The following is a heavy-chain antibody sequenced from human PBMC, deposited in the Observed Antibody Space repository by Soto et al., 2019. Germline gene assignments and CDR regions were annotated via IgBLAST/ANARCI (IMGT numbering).Heavy chain of an antibody. J-gene: IGHJ4*02. Sequence: GGSLRLSSAASEFTYSSNAMSWVSQAPGMWLEWVSSITGSGGSTYYADSVKGRFTISRDSSKNMMYLQMNSLRAEDTALYYCATDQGSSWYSWGQGTLVTVSS. CDR3: ATDQGSSWYS. CDR2: ITGSGGST. CDR1: EFTYSSNA. D-gene: IGHD6-13*01. V-gene: IGHV3-23*01.